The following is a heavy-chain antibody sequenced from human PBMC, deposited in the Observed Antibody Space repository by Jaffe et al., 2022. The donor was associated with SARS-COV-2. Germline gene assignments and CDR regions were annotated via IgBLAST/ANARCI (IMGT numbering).Heavy chain of an antibody. J-gene: IGHJ5*02. CDR2: MSYSGDS. V-gene: IGHV4-31*03. CDR3: ARATYGSGNFKFSWFDP. Sequence: VQLQESGPGLVKPSQTLSLTCIVSGDSITSGGYYWSWIRQHPGKGLEWVGYMSYSGDSYYNPSLTTRLTTSVDTSKNQFSLSLSSVTAADTAVYYCARATYGSGNFKFSWFDPWGQGTLVTVSS. CDR1: GDSITSGGYY. D-gene: IGHD3-10*01.